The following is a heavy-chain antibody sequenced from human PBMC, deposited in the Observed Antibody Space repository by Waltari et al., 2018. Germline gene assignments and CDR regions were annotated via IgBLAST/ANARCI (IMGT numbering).Heavy chain of an antibody. J-gene: IGHJ6*02. D-gene: IGHD2-15*01. Sequence: EVQLVESGGGLVQPGRSLRLSCAASGFTFSSYAMNWVRQAPGKGLEWVSAISGSGGTSYYADSVKGRFTISRDNSKNTLYLQMNSLRADDTAVYYCAKGCSGVTCNSGEWGMDVWGQGTTVTVSS. CDR1: GFTFSSYA. CDR2: ISGSGGTS. CDR3: AKGCSGVTCNSGEWGMDV. V-gene: IGHV3-23*04.